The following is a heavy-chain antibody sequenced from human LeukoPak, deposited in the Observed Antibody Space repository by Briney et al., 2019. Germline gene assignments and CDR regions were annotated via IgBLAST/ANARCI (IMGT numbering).Heavy chain of an antibody. Sequence: PGGSLRLSCAASGFTFSSYSMNWLRQAPGKGLEWVSSISSSSSYIYYADSVKGRFTISRDNAKNSLYLQMNSLRAEDTAVYYCARDHDFWSGYFDYWGQGTLVTVSS. CDR3: ARDHDFWSGYFDY. V-gene: IGHV3-21*01. CDR2: ISSSSSYI. CDR1: GFTFSSYS. J-gene: IGHJ4*02. D-gene: IGHD3-3*01.